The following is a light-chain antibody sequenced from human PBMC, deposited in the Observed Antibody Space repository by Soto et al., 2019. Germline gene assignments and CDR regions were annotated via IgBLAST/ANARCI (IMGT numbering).Light chain of an antibody. CDR1: QGIGNK. Sequence: DIQMGQSPPSLASSIGDRITITCWPSQGIGNKVVRILQKPGEAPRRLIYDASILQSGVQSRFRGGGSGNEFTLTIDGLKPEDFATYFGLQHSDFPRPFGPGTKVDLK. CDR3: LQHSDFPRP. J-gene: IGKJ1*01. CDR2: DAS. V-gene: IGKV1-17*01.